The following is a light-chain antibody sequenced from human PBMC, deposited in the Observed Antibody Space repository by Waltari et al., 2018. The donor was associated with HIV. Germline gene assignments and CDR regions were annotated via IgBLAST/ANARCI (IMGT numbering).Light chain of an antibody. V-gene: IGKV3-20*01. CDR2: DAS. CDR1: QSVTSSH. Sequence: EIVLTQSPGTLSLSPGERATLSCRASQSVTSSHLAWYQQRPGQAPRLLIYDASNRATGIPDRFSGSGSGTDFTLIINRLEPEDFVVYYCHQYGGSPRSFGQGTKLEIK. J-gene: IGKJ2*03. CDR3: HQYGGSPRS.